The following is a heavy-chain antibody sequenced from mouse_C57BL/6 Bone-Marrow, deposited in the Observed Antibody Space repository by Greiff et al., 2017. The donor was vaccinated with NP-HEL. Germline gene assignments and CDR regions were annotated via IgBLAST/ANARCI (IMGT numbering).Heavy chain of an antibody. CDR2: ISSGGSYT. Sequence: EVKLQESGGDLVKPGGSLKLSCAAPGFTFSSYGMSWVRQTPDKRLEWVATISSGGSYTYYPDSVKGRFTISRDNAKNTLYLQMSSLKSEDTAMYYCASPYDYDVAWFAYWGQGTLVTVSA. V-gene: IGHV5-6*01. CDR1: GFTFSSYG. D-gene: IGHD2-4*01. J-gene: IGHJ3*01. CDR3: ASPYDYDVAWFAY.